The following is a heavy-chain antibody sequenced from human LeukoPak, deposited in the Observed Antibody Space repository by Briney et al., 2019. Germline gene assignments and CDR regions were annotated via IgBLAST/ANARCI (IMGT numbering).Heavy chain of an antibody. CDR2: IYYSGST. CDR3: ARRRTYDYGPKGYYYGMDV. CDR1: GGSINSYY. D-gene: IGHD4-17*01. Sequence: SETLSLTCTVSGGSINSYYWSWIRQPPGKGLEWIGYIYYSGSTNYNPSLKSRVTISVDTSKNQFSLKLSSVTAADTAVYYCARRRTYDYGPKGYYYGMDVWGQGTTVTVSS. J-gene: IGHJ6*02. V-gene: IGHV4-59*08.